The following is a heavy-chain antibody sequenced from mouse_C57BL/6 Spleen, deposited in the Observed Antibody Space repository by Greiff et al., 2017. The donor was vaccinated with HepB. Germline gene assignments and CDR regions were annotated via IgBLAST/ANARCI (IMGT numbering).Heavy chain of an antibody. CDR2: IHPNSGST. J-gene: IGHJ1*03. D-gene: IGHD1-1*01. CDR1: GYTFTSYW. CDR3: ARRYGSSPARYFDV. Sequence: QVQLQQPGAELVKPGASVKLSCKASGYTFTSYWMHWVMQRPGQGLEWIGMIHPNSGSTNYNEKFKSKATLTVDKSSSTAYMQLSSLTSEDSAVYYCARRYGSSPARYFDVWGTGTTVTVSS. V-gene: IGHV1-64*01.